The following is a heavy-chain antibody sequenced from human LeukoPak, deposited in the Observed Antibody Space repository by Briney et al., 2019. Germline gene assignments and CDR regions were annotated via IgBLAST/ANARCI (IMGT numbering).Heavy chain of an antibody. CDR1: GGSISSHY. D-gene: IGHD5-12*01. V-gene: IGHV4-59*11. J-gene: IGHJ6*03. CDR3: ARRIVATINCYYYYYMDV. Sequence: PSETLSLTCTVSGGSISSHYWSWIRQPPGKGLEWIGYIYYSGSTNYNPSLKSRVTISVDTSKNQFSLKLGSVTAADTAVYYCARRIVATINCYYYYYMDVWGKGTTVIVSS. CDR2: IYYSGST.